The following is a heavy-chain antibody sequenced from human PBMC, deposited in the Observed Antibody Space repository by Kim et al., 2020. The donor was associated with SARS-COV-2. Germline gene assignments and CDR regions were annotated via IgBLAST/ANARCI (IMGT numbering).Heavy chain of an antibody. Sequence: SETLSLTCAVYGGSFSGYYWSWIRQPPGKGLEWIGEINHSGSTNYNPSLKSRVTISVDTSKNQFSLKLSSVTAADTAVYYCARAYSSDPGYFDYWGQGTLVTVSS. V-gene: IGHV4-34*01. CDR3: ARAYSSDPGYFDY. D-gene: IGHD6-13*01. J-gene: IGHJ4*02. CDR2: INHSGST. CDR1: GGSFSGYY.